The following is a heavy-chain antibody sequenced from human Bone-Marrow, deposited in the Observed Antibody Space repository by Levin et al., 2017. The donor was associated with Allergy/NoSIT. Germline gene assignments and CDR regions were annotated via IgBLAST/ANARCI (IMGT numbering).Heavy chain of an antibody. Sequence: SGPTLVKPTQTLTLTCTFSGFSLSTSGMCVSWIRQPPGKALEWLALIDWDDDKYYSTSLKTRLTISKDTSKNQVVLTMTNMDPVDTATYYCARGGAARSSSWFYGMDVWGQGTTVTVSS. CDR2: IDWDDDK. CDR1: GFSLSTSGMC. CDR3: ARGGAARSSSWFYGMDV. J-gene: IGHJ6*02. D-gene: IGHD6-13*01. V-gene: IGHV2-70*01.